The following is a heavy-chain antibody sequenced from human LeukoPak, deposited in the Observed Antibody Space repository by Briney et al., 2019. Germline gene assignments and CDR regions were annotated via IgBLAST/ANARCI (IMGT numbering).Heavy chain of an antibody. Sequence: GGSLRLSCAASGFTVSNNYMSWVRQTPGRGLEWLSIIYSGGDTYYPDSLKGRFTISRDNSKNTLYLQMNSLRAEGTAVYYCAKHGAVAGPEYFQHWGQGTLVTVSS. CDR1: GFTVSNNY. CDR3: AKHGAVAGPEYFQH. J-gene: IGHJ1*01. V-gene: IGHV3-66*04. CDR2: IYSGGDT. D-gene: IGHD6-19*01.